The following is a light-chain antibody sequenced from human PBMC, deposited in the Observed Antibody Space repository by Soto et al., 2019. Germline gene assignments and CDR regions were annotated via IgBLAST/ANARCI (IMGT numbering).Light chain of an antibody. CDR2: GAS. CDR3: QQYNDWWT. Sequence: EIVMTQSPDTLSVSPGERATLSCRASQSVSNNLAWYHQKPGQAPRLLIFGASTRATGIPARFSGSGSGTXFTLTIXXLQSEDFAVYYCQQYNDWWTFGQGTKVEIK. V-gene: IGKV3-15*01. CDR1: QSVSNN. J-gene: IGKJ1*01.